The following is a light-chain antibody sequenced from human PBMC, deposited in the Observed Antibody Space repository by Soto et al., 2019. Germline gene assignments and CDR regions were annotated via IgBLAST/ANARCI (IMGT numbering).Light chain of an antibody. CDR1: QTIGTY. J-gene: IGKJ1*01. Sequence: IEVTQSPSSLAASLGERVTITCRAIQTIGTYVNWYRQKSGAAPELLIYDASTLQSGVPSRFRGGASGTDFTLTISSLQLDDFATYYCQQSYNTPLTFGQGTKVEIK. CDR3: QQSYNTPLT. CDR2: DAS. V-gene: IGKV1-39*01.